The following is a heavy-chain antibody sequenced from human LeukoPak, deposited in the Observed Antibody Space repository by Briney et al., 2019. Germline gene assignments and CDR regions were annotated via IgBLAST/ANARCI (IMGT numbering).Heavy chain of an antibody. Sequence: SETLSLTCAVSGGSISSGGYYWSWIRQHPGKGLEWIGYIYYSGSTYYNPSLKSRVTISVDTSKNQFSLKLSSVTAADTAVYYCARVWYYYGSGPDDAFDIRGQGTMVTVSS. V-gene: IGHV4-31*11. J-gene: IGHJ3*02. D-gene: IGHD3-10*01. CDR3: ARVWYYYGSGPDDAFDI. CDR1: GGSISSGGYY. CDR2: IYYSGST.